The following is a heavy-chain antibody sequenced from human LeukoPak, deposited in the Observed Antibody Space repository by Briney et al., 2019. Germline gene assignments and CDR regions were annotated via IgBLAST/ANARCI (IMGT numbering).Heavy chain of an antibody. J-gene: IGHJ3*02. D-gene: IGHD2-15*01. Sequence: GGSLRLSCAASGFTFSSYGMSWVRQAPGKGLEGVSAISGSGGSTYYADSVKGRFTVSRDNSKNTLLLQMNSLTAEDTAIYSCARPRLEYCSGGSCFDAFDIWGQGTMVTVSS. CDR1: GFTFSSYG. CDR2: ISGSGGST. V-gene: IGHV3-23*01. CDR3: ARPRLEYCSGGSCFDAFDI.